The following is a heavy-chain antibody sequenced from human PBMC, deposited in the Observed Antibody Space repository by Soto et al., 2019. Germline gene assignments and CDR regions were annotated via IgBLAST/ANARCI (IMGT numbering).Heavy chain of an antibody. Sequence: QVPLVQSGAEVKKPGASVKVSCKASGYTFTSYDINWVRQATGQGLEWMGWMNPNSGNTGYAQKFQGRVTMTRNTSISTAYMELSSLRSEDTAVYYCARGLYSSSWHKYYYYYGMDVWGQGTTVTVSS. J-gene: IGHJ6*02. CDR3: ARGLYSSSWHKYYYYYGMDV. V-gene: IGHV1-8*01. D-gene: IGHD6-13*01. CDR1: GYTFTSYD. CDR2: MNPNSGNT.